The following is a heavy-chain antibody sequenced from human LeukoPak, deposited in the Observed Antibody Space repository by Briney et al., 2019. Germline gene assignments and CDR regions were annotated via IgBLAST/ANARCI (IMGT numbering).Heavy chain of an antibody. Sequence: GGSLRLSCAASGFTFSSYAMSWVRQAPGKGLEWVSAISGSGGSTYYADSVKGRFTISRDNSKNTLYLQMNSLRAEDTAVYYCARHLSGVTGYTYGRGIDYWGQGTLVTVSS. CDR2: ISGSGGST. D-gene: IGHD5-18*01. CDR1: GFTFSSYA. CDR3: ARHLSGVTGYTYGRGIDY. J-gene: IGHJ4*02. V-gene: IGHV3-23*01.